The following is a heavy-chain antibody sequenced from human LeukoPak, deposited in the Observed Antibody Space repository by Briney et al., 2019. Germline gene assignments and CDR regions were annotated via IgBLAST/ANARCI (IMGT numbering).Heavy chain of an antibody. D-gene: IGHD5-24*01. Sequence: GGSLRLSCAASGFTFSNYGMHWVRQAPGKGLEWVAVIWYDGRNKYYSDSVKGRFTISRDNSKNTLYVQMISLRAEDTAVYYCARDLEMATIMDAFDIWGQGTMVTVSS. J-gene: IGHJ3*02. CDR2: IWYDGRNK. CDR3: ARDLEMATIMDAFDI. V-gene: IGHV3-33*01. CDR1: GFTFSNYG.